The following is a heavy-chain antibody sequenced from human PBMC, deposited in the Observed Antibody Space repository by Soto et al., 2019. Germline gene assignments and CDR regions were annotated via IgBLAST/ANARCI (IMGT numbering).Heavy chain of an antibody. Sequence: SETLSLTCTVSGGSISSYYWSWIRQPPGKGLEWIGYIYYSGSTNYNPSLKSRVTISVDTSKNQFSLKLSSVTAADTAVYYCARDLLGYSSSQNWFDPWGQGTLVTVSS. V-gene: IGHV4-59*01. CDR3: ARDLLGYSSSQNWFDP. CDR2: IYYSGST. J-gene: IGHJ5*02. D-gene: IGHD6-13*01. CDR1: GGSISSYY.